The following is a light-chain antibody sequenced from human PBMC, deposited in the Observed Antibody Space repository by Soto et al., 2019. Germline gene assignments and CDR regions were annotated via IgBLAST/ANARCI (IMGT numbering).Light chain of an antibody. V-gene: IGKV3-20*01. J-gene: IGKJ1*01. CDR2: GAS. CDR3: QQYGSSPWT. Sequence: EIVLTQSPGTLSLSPGERATLSCRASQGVYNSYLAWYQQKPGQAPRLLIYGASSRATGIPDRFSGGGSGTDFTLTISRLEPEDFAVYYCQQYGSSPWTFGLGTEVEIK. CDR1: QGVYNSY.